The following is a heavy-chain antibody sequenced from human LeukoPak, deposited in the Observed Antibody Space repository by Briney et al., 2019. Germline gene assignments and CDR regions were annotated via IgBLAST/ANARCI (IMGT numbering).Heavy chain of an antibody. Sequence: PGGSLRLSCAASGFTFDDYAMHWVRQAPGKGLEWVSGISWNSGSIGYADSVKGRFTISRDNAKNSLYLQMNSLRAEDMALYYCAKDRASRFDAFDIWGQGTMVTVSS. V-gene: IGHV3-9*03. CDR3: AKDRASRFDAFDI. CDR2: ISWNSGSI. J-gene: IGHJ3*02. CDR1: GFTFDDYA.